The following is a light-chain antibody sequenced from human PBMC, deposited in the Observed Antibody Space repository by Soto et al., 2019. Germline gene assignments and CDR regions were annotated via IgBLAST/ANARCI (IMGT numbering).Light chain of an antibody. CDR2: GAS. Sequence: EIVFTQSPGTLSFSPGERATLSCRASQSVSTRSLAWYQQEPGQAPRLLISGASSRAADIPDRFSGSGSGTDFTLTINRLEPEDFAVYYCQQYDSSPRTFGQGTKVDIK. V-gene: IGKV3-20*01. CDR3: QQYDSSPRT. CDR1: QSVSTRS. J-gene: IGKJ1*01.